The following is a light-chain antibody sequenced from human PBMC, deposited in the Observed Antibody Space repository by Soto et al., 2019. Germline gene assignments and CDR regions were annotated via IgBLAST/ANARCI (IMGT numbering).Light chain of an antibody. J-gene: IGLJ1*01. CDR1: MRDVGAYKY. Sequence: QSVLTQPASVSGSAGQSITISCSGTMRDVGAYKYVSWYQQHPGKAPKLMIYEVSNRPSGVSNRFSGSKSGNTASLTISGLQAEDEADYYCSSYTSSSTPYVFGTGTKVTVL. CDR3: SSYTSSSTPYV. CDR2: EVS. V-gene: IGLV2-14*01.